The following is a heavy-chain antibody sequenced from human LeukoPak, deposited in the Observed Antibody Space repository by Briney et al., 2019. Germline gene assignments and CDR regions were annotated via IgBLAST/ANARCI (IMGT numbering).Heavy chain of an antibody. J-gene: IGHJ4*02. CDR3: ARDRSAAYYRDYFDY. CDR2: IHNSGNT. D-gene: IGHD3-22*01. Sequence: SETLSLTCTVSSGSISSYYWSWIRQPAGKGLEWIGRIHNSGNTNYNPSLKSRVTMSVDTSKNRISLKLTSVTAADTALYYCARDRSAAYYRDYFDYWGQGILVTVSS. CDR1: SGSISSYY. V-gene: IGHV4-4*07.